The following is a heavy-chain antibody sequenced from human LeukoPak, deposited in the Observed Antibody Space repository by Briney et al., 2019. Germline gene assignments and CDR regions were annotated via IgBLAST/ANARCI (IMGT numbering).Heavy chain of an antibody. CDR1: GGSFSGYC. D-gene: IGHD2-8*01. V-gene: IGHV4-34*01. CDR2: INHSGST. J-gene: IGHJ5*02. CDR3: ARRTVGYCTNGVCSDWFDP. Sequence: SETLSLTCAVYGGSFSGYCWSWVSQPPGKGLEWHGEINHSGSTNYNPSLKSRVTISVDTSKNQFSLKLSSVTAADTAVYYCARRTVGYCTNGVCSDWFDPWGQGTLVTVSS.